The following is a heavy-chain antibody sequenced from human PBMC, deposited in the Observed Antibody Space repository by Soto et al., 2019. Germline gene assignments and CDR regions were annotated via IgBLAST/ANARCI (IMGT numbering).Heavy chain of an antibody. CDR2: IDWDDDK. J-gene: IGHJ3*02. CDR3: ARTTVDYGDANDAFDI. D-gene: IGHD4-17*01. CDR1: GFSLSTSGMC. V-gene: IGHV2-70*11. Sequence: SGPTLVTPTQTLTLTCTFSGFSLSTSGMCVSWIRQPPGKALEWLARIDWDDDKYYSTSLKTRLTISKDTSKNQVVLTMTNMDPVATATYYCARTTVDYGDANDAFDIWGQGTMVTVSS.